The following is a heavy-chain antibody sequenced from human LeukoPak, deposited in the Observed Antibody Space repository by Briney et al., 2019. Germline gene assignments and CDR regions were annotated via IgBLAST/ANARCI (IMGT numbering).Heavy chain of an antibody. CDR3: AKTLEQETVIALDS. J-gene: IGHJ4*02. CDR1: GFTFSTYA. CDR2: ISGSGGST. Sequence: GGSLRLSCAASGFTFSTYAMSWVRQAPGKGLEWVSAISGSGGSTYYADSVKGRLTISRDNSKNTLYLQMNSLRAEDTSIYFCAKTLEQETVIALDSWGQGTLVTVSS. D-gene: IGHD6-13*01. V-gene: IGHV3-23*01.